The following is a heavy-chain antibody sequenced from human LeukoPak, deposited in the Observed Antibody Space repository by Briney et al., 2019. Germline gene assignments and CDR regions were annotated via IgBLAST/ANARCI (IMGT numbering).Heavy chain of an antibody. V-gene: IGHV3-30*02. CDR3: AKRDAVTEFDY. D-gene: IGHD2-21*02. CDR1: GFTFNNYG. CDR2: IQPDGNDK. Sequence: GGSPRLSCAASGFTFNNYGMHWVRQAPGKGLEWVTLIQPDGNDKYYADSVKGRFTVSRDNSKNTLYLQLNSLRAEDTAVYYCAKRDAVTEFDYWGQGTLVTVSS. J-gene: IGHJ4*02.